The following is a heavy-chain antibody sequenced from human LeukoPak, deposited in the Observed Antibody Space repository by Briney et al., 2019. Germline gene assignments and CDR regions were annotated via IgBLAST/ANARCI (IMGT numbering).Heavy chain of an antibody. J-gene: IGHJ2*01. D-gene: IGHD6-13*01. CDR3: ARVSSSWYQDWYFDL. V-gene: IGHV4-39*07. CDR2: IYHSGST. Sequence: SETLSLTCTVSGGSISSSSYYWGWIRQPPGKGLEWIGSIYHSGSTYYNPSLKSRVTISVDTSKNQFSLKLSSVTAADTAVYYCARVSSSWYQDWYFDLWGRGTLVTVSS. CDR1: GGSISSSSYY.